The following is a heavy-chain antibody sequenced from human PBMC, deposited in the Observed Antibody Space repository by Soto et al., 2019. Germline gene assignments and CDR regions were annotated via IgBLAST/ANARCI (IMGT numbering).Heavy chain of an antibody. Sequence: GGSLRLSCAASGFTFSSYAMHWVRQAPGKGLEWAAVISYDGSNKYYADSVKGRFTISRDNSKNTLNLQMNSLRAEDTAVYYCARDRMPRDYWGQGTLVTVSS. J-gene: IGHJ4*02. V-gene: IGHV3-30*03. CDR2: ISYDGSNK. CDR1: GFTFSSYA. D-gene: IGHD2-2*01. CDR3: ARDRMPRDY.